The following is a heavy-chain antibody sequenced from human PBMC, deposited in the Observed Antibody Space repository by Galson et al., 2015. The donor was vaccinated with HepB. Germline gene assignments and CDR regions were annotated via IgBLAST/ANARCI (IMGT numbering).Heavy chain of an antibody. J-gene: IGHJ4*02. V-gene: IGHV1-69*13. CDR2: ITPIFGTA. Sequence: SVKVSCKASGGTFSTYTISWVRQAPGQGLEWMGGITPIFGTAKYAQKFQGRVTITADESTSTACMELSSLRSDDTAVYYCAREGIAGPTNPVDYWGQGTQVTVSS. D-gene: IGHD6-13*01. CDR1: GGTFSTYT. CDR3: AREGIAGPTNPVDY.